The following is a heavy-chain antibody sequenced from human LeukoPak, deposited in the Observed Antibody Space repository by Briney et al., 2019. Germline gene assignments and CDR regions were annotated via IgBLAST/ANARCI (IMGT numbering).Heavy chain of an antibody. CDR1: RFTFSNYK. CDR3: ARESGSGEFDY. CDR2: ISSSSTYI. D-gene: IGHD6-19*01. Sequence: GGSLRLSCAASRFTFSNYKLNWVRQAPGQGLEWVSSISSSSTYIYYADSVKGRFTISTDNARNSLYLQMNRLRAEDTAVYYCARESGSGEFDYWGQGTLVTVSS. V-gene: IGHV3-21*01. J-gene: IGHJ4*02.